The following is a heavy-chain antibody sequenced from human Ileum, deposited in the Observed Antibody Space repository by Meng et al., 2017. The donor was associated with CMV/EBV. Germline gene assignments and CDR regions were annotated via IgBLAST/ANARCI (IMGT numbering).Heavy chain of an antibody. V-gene: IGHV3-69-1*01. CDR2: ISSSSTI. CDR3: ARDRGVVPAALGYYGMDV. CDR1: GFSVSEYE. D-gene: IGHD2-2*01. J-gene: IGHJ6*02. Sequence: GGSLRLSCAASGFSVSEYEMNWVRQAPGKGLEWVSYISSSSTIYYADSVKGRFTISRDNAKNSLYLQMNSLRAEDTAVYYCARDRGVVPAALGYYGMDVWGQGTTVTVSS.